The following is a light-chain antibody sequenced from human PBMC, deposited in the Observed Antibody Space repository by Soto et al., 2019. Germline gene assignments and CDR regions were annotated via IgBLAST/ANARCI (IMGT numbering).Light chain of an antibody. J-gene: IGLJ2*01. CDR3: AAWDDRLSGPV. CDR1: SSNIGSNY. Sequence: SGLAQRRSGAETTGQRVTFHYNRSSSNIGSNYVYWYQQLPGTAPKLLIYRNNQRPSGVPDRFSGSKSGTSASLAISGLRSEDEADYYCAAWDDRLSGPVFGGGTKVTVL. CDR2: RNN. V-gene: IGLV1-47*01.